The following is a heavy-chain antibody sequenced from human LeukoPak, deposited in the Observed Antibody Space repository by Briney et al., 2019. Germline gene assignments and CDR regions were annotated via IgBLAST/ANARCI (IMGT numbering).Heavy chain of an antibody. CDR3: ARDVYYYDSSGFDP. Sequence: GGSLRLSCAASGFTFSNYYMNWVRQAPGKGLEWVSSISGSSSYIYYADSVKGRFTISRDNAKNSLYLQMNSLRAEDTAVYYCARDVYYYDSSGFDPWGQGTLVTVSS. V-gene: IGHV3-21*01. CDR1: GFTFSNYY. D-gene: IGHD3-22*01. J-gene: IGHJ5*02. CDR2: ISGSSSYI.